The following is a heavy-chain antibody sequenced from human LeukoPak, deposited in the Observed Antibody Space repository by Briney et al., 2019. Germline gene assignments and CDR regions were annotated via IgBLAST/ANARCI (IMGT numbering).Heavy chain of an antibody. CDR3: ARDRSSGWFGY. Sequence: NPSETLSLTCTVSGGSISSYYWSWIRQPPGKRLEWIGHIYYSGSTYYNPSLKSRVAMSVDTSKSQFSLKLSSVTAADTAVYYCARDRSSGWFGYWGQGTLVTVSS. CDR2: IYYSGST. D-gene: IGHD6-19*01. CDR1: GGSISSYY. J-gene: IGHJ4*02. V-gene: IGHV4-59*12.